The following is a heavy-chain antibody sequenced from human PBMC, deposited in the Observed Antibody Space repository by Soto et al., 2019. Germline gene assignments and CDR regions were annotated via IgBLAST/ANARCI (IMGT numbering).Heavy chain of an antibody. Sequence: GGSLRLSCATSGFSFSDFEMRWVRQAPGKGLEWASYISSGGTTKYYADSVKGRFTISRDNAKNSLFLQMNSLRAEDTAVYYCAREYYDILTGLYLNWFERWGQGTLVTVSS. J-gene: IGHJ5*02. CDR1: GFSFSDFE. CDR3: AREYYDILTGLYLNWFER. CDR2: ISSGGTTK. D-gene: IGHD3-9*01. V-gene: IGHV3-48*03.